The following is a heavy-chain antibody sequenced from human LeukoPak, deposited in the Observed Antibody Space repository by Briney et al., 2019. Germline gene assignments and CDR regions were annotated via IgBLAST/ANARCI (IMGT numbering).Heavy chain of an antibody. CDR3: ARAGYSSSPVWWYYYYMDV. CDR2: IYYSGST. Sequence: PSETLSLTCSVSGGSISSHYWSWIRQPPGKGLEWIGYIYYSGSTNYNPSLKSRVTISVDTSKNQFSLKLSSLTAADTAVYYCARAGYSSSPVWWYYYYMDVWGKGTTVTVSS. D-gene: IGHD6-6*01. CDR1: GGSISSHY. V-gene: IGHV4-59*11. J-gene: IGHJ6*03.